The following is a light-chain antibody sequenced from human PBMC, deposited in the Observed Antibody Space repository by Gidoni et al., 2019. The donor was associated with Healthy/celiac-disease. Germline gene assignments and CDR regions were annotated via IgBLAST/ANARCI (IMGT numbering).Light chain of an antibody. Sequence: ALRITQSPSPLSASTGDRVTITCRASQGISSYLAWYQQKPGKAPKLLIYAASTLQSGVPSRFSGSGSGTDFTLTISCLQSEDFATYYCQQYYSYPPSITFXXXTRLEIK. J-gene: IGKJ5*01. CDR2: AAS. CDR3: QQYYSYPPSIT. V-gene: IGKV1-8*01. CDR1: QGISSY.